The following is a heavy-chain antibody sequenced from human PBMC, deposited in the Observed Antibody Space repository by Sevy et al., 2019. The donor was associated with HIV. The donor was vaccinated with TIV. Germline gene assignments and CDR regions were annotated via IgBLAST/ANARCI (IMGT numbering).Heavy chain of an antibody. J-gene: IGHJ5*02. CDR1: GFTFDDYA. CDR2: ISWSSANI. CDR3: VKAPYSTSSPGWFDP. Sequence: GGSLRLSCAASGFTFDDYAMHWVRQAPGKGLEWVSSISWSSANIGYADAVKGRFSISRDNAKNSLYLQMNSLRTEDTAFYYWVKAPYSTSSPGWFDPWGQGTLVTVSS. D-gene: IGHD6-13*01. V-gene: IGHV3-9*01.